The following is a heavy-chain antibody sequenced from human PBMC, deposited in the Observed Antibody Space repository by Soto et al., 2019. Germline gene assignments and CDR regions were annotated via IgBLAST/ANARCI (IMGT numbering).Heavy chain of an antibody. D-gene: IGHD6-25*01. CDR3: ARDVSPGSSGYYLDALDS. V-gene: IGHV3-7*05. Sequence: EVQLVESGGGLVQPGGSLRLSCAASGFTFGNYWMTWVRQAPGKGLEWGANIKGDGSAKSYLDSVRGRFTGSRDNAENSLLLQMNILRAEDTALYYCARDVSPGSSGYYLDALDSWGQGTMVTVS. CDR1: GFTFGNYW. CDR2: IKGDGSAK. J-gene: IGHJ3*02.